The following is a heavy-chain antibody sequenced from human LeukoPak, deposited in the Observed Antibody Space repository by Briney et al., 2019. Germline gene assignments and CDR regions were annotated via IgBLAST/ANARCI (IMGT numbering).Heavy chain of an antibody. D-gene: IGHD3-22*01. J-gene: IGHJ4*02. CDR1: GGSISSSSYY. Sequence: PSETLSLTCTVSGGSISSSSYYWGWIRQPPGKRLEWIGSIYYSGSTHYNPSLKSRVTISVDTSKNQFSLKLSSVTAADTAVYYCARFTYYDSSGYTYYFDYWGQGTLVTVSS. CDR2: IYYSGST. V-gene: IGHV4-39*01. CDR3: ARFTYYDSSGYTYYFDY.